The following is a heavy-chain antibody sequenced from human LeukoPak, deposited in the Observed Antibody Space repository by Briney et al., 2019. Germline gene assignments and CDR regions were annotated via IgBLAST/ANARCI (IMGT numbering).Heavy chain of an antibody. CDR2: IIPIFGTA. V-gene: IGHV1-69*05. CDR3: ARVPVRGVYYFDY. Sequence: GASVKVSCKASGGTFSSYAISWVRQAPGQGLEWMGGIIPIFGTANYAQKFQGRVTITTDESTSTAYMELSSLRSEDTAVYYCARVPVRGVYYFDYWGQGTLVTVSS. J-gene: IGHJ4*02. CDR1: GGTFSSYA. D-gene: IGHD3-10*01.